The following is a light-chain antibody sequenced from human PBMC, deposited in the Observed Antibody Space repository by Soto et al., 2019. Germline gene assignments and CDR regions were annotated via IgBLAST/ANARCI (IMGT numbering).Light chain of an antibody. CDR2: DAS. J-gene: IGKJ1*01. CDR1: QSVSSY. Sequence: EIVLTQSPATLSLSPGERATLSCRASQSVSSYLAWYQQKPGQAPRLLIYDASNRATGIPGRFSGSGSGTDFTLIISSLEPQDSAVYYCQQRSNWPRTFGQGTKVEIK. CDR3: QQRSNWPRT. V-gene: IGKV3-11*01.